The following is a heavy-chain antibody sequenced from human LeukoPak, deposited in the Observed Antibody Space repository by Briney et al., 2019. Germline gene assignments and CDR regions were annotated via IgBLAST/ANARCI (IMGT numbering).Heavy chain of an antibody. CDR2: ISGRDDNT. Sequence: PGGSLRLSCAASGFTFSIHGMSWVRQAPGMGLEWVSAISGRDDNTYYADSVKGRFTISRDNSKNTLYLQMNSLRAEDTAVYFCAKRSDYAGNWNYFDYWGQGTLVTVSS. J-gene: IGHJ4*02. CDR1: GFTFSIHG. V-gene: IGHV3-23*01. CDR3: AKRSDYAGNWNYFDY. D-gene: IGHD4-23*01.